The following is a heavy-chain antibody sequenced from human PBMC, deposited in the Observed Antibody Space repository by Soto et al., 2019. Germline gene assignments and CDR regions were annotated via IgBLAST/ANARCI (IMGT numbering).Heavy chain of an antibody. CDR2: IYWDDDK. V-gene: IGHV2-5*02. Sequence: QITLKESGPTLVKPTQTLTLTCTFSGFSLSTIGVGVGWIRQPPGKALEWLAVIYWDDDKRYSPSLKSRLTISKDTSKHQVVRTVTNMDPVNTATYYCARRGVWYFDLWGRGTLVTVSS. CDR1: GFSLSTIGVG. J-gene: IGHJ2*01. CDR3: ARRGVWYFDL. D-gene: IGHD3-16*01.